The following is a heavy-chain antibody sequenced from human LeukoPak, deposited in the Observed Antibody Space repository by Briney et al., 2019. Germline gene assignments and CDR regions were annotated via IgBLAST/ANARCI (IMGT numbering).Heavy chain of an antibody. CDR1: GFTFSSYS. J-gene: IGHJ6*04. Sequence: GGPLRLSCAASGFTFSSYSMNWVRQGPGKGLEGVAYIISRSSGIYYADSVKGRFTVSRDNVKKSLFLQMDSLKVEDTAVYYCAELGITMIGGVWGKGTTVTISS. CDR3: AELGITMIGGV. CDR2: IISRSSGI. V-gene: IGHV3-48*01. D-gene: IGHD3-10*02.